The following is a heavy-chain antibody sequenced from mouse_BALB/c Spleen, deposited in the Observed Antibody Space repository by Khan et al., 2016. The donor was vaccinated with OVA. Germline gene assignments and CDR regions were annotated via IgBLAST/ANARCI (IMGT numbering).Heavy chain of an antibody. CDR1: GYTFTNYV. CDR2: INPYNAGT. Sequence: VQLQQPGPELVEPGASVKMSCKASGYTFTNYVMHWVKQKPGQGLEWIGYINPYNAGTRYNEKFKGKAPLTSDISSTTAYMELSSVTSEDTAVYYCAREASSWDVSFAYWGQGTLVTVSA. V-gene: IGHV1S136*01. CDR3: AREASSWDVSFAY. J-gene: IGHJ3*01. D-gene: IGHD4-1*01.